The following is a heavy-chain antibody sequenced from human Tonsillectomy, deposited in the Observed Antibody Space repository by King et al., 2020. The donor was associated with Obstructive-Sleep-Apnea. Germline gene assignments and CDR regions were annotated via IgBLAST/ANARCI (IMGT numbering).Heavy chain of an antibody. CDR1: GFTLSPYY. J-gene: IGHJ6*02. V-gene: IGHV3-11*01. CDR2: ISSSGSTI. D-gene: IGHD1-26*01. CDR3: ARELGGGSPYYYGMDV. Sequence: VQLVESGGGLVKPGGSLRLSCAASGFTLSPYYMPWVRQAPGKGLEWVSYISSSGSTIYYADSVKGRFTVSRDNAKNSLFLQMNSLRAEDTAVYYCARELGGGSPYYYGMDVWGQGTTVTVSS.